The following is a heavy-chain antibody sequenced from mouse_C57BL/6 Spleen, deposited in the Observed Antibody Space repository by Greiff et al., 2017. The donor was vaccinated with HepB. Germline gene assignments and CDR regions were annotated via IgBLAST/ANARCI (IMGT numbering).Heavy chain of an antibody. CDR1: GYTFPSYW. Sequence: QVQLQQPGAELVKPGASVKMSCKASGYTFPSYWITWVKQRPGQGLEWIGDIYPGSGSTNYNEKFKSKATLTVDTSSSTAYMQLSSLTSEDSAVYYCARRGDGSSWGFAYWGQGTLVTVSA. D-gene: IGHD1-1*01. V-gene: IGHV1-55*01. CDR3: ARRGDGSSWGFAY. J-gene: IGHJ3*01. CDR2: IYPGSGST.